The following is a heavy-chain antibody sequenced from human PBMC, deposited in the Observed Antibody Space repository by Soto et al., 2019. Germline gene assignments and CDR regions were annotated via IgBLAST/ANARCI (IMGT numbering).Heavy chain of an antibody. J-gene: IGHJ5*02. D-gene: IGHD3-10*01. Sequence: SETLSLTCTVSGGSISSGGYYWSWIRQHPGKGLEWIGYIYYSGSTYYNPSLKSRVTISVDTSKNQFSLKLSSVTAADTAVYYCARAVLWFGELSSIWPWGQGTLVTVSS. CDR2: IYYSGST. CDR3: ARAVLWFGELSSIWP. V-gene: IGHV4-31*03. CDR1: GGSISSGGYY.